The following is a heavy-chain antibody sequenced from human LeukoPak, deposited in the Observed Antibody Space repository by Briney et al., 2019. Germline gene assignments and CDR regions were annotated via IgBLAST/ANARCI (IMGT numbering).Heavy chain of an antibody. D-gene: IGHD1/OR15-1a*01. Sequence: SETLSLTCTVSGGSINNGGYYWSWIRQHPGKGLEWIGYIYYSGSTNYNPSLKSRVTISVDTSKNQFSLKLSSVTAADTAVYYCARVDDHNWNSLDYWGQGTLVTVSS. CDR3: ARVDDHNWNSLDY. V-gene: IGHV4-61*08. CDR1: GGSINNGGYY. J-gene: IGHJ4*02. CDR2: IYYSGST.